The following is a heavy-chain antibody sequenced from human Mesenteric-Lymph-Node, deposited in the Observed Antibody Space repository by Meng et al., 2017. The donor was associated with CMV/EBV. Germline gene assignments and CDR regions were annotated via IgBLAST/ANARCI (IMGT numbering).Heavy chain of an antibody. CDR1: AFTFSGYA. J-gene: IGHJ4*02. V-gene: IGHV3-23*01. Sequence: GGSLRLSCAASAFTFSGYAMSWVRQAPGKGLEWVAAISGSGRSTYWVSAISGSGGGTYYADSVKGRFTISGDNSKNTLYLQMNSLRAEDTAVYYCAKSPSRIAAKYYFDYWGQGTLVTVSS. CDR3: AKSPSRIAAKYYFDY. CDR2: ISGSGGGT. D-gene: IGHD3-16*02.